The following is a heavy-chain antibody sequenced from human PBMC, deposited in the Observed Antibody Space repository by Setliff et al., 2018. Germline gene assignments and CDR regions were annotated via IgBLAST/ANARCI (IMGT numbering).Heavy chain of an antibody. Sequence: NPSETLSLTCSVYGESFSNNYWSWIRQTPGKGLEWIGESNHGGSTSYHPSLKSRLTMSVDTSKNQFSLKLSSVTAADTAVYYCARQAHDLKGGTTLFYWFDPWGQGTLVTVSS. CDR1: GESFSNNY. D-gene: IGHD1-26*01. J-gene: IGHJ5*02. CDR2: SNHGGST. CDR3: ARQAHDLKGGTTLFYWFDP. V-gene: IGHV4-34*01.